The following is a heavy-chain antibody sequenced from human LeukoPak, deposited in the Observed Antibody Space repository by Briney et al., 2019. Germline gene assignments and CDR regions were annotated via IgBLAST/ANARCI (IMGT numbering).Heavy chain of an antibody. Sequence: GGSLRLSCAASGFTVSANYMSWVRQPPGKGLEWVSVINSGGSTNYADSVKGRFTITRDNSKNTLYLQMSSLRAEDTAVYYCARDLFHWGQGTLVTVSS. CDR1: GFTVSANY. CDR3: ARDLFH. D-gene: IGHD2-21*01. J-gene: IGHJ4*02. CDR2: INSGGST. V-gene: IGHV3-53*01.